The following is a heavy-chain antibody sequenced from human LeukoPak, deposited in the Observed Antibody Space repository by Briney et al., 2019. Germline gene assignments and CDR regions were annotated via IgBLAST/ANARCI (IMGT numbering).Heavy chain of an antibody. CDR2: ISGSGGTT. CDR1: GFTFSNYA. J-gene: IGHJ2*01. V-gene: IGHV3-23*01. Sequence: PGGSLRLSCAASGFTFSNYAMSWVRQAPGKGLEWVSAISGSGGTTYYADSVRGRFSISRDNSDNTLFLQMNSLRAEDTAVYYCAKQSVSGYTSGWYWYFDLWGRGTLVTVFS. CDR3: AKQSVSGYTSGWYWYFDL. D-gene: IGHD6-25*01.